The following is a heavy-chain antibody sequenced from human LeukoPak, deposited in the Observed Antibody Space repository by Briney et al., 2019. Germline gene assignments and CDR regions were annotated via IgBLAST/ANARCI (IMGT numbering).Heavy chain of an antibody. V-gene: IGHV4-61*02. Sequence: SQTLSLTCTVSGGSISSGSYYWSWTRQPAGKGLEWIGRIYTSGSTNYNPSLKSRVTISVDTSKNQFSLKLSSVTAADTAVYYCARAGPFGNWFDPWGQGTLVTVSS. CDR3: ARAGPFGNWFDP. CDR1: GGSISSGSYY. D-gene: IGHD3-10*01. J-gene: IGHJ5*02. CDR2: IYTSGST.